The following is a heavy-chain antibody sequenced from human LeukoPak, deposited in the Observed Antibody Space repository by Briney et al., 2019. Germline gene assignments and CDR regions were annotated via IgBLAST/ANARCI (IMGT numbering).Heavy chain of an antibody. CDR3: ARYCSSTSCRAPYYGMDV. D-gene: IGHD2-2*01. CDR2: IYYSGST. Sequence: SETLSLTCAVYGGSLRGYYWRWLRQPRGKGREWVGEIYYSGSTNYNPSLKSRVTISVDTSKNQFSLKLSSVTAADTAVYYCARYCSSTSCRAPYYGMDVWGKGTTVTVSS. V-gene: IGHV4-34*01. J-gene: IGHJ6*04. CDR1: GGSLRGYY.